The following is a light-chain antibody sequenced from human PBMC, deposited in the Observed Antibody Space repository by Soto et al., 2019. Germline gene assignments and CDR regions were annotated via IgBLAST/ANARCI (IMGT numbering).Light chain of an antibody. CDR3: SSYTSSYTYV. J-gene: IGLJ1*01. Sequence: QSALTQPASVSGSPGQSIAISCTGTSSDVGAYNYVSWYQHHPGKAPKLMIYDVTNRPSGVSNRFSGSKSGNTASLTISGLQADDEADYYCSSYTSSYTYVFGTGTSSPS. CDR2: DVT. CDR1: SSDVGAYNY. V-gene: IGLV2-14*03.